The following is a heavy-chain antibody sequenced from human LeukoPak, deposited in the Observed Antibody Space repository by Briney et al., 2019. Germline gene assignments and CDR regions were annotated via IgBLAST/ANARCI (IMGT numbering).Heavy chain of an antibody. CDR2: INPNSGGT. V-gene: IGHV1-2*02. CDR1: GYTFTSYY. J-gene: IGHJ4*02. Sequence: GASVKVSCKASGYTFTSYYMHWVRQAPGQGLEWMGWINPNSGGTNYAQKFQGRVTMTRDTSISTAYMELSRLRSDDTAVYYCARLAPRYCSSTSCYGDYFDYWGQGTLVTVSS. D-gene: IGHD2-2*01. CDR3: ARLAPRYCSSTSCYGDYFDY.